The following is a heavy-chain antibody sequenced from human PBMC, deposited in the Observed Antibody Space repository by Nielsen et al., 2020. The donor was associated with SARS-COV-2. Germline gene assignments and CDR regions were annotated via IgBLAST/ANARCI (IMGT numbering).Heavy chain of an antibody. D-gene: IGHD2-2*01. CDR2: ISAYNGNT. J-gene: IGHJ6*02. V-gene: IGHV1-18*01. CDR1: GYTLTSYG. Sequence: ASVTVSCKASGYTLTSYGISWVRQAPGQGLEWMGWISAYNGNTNYAQKLQGRVTMTTDTSTSTAYMELRSLRSDDTAVYYCAREYCSSTSCHLPFYYYYYGMDVWGQGTTVTVSS. CDR3: AREYCSSTSCHLPFYYYYYGMDV.